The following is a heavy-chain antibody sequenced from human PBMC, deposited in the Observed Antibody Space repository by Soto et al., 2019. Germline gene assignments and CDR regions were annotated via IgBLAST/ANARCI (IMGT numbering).Heavy chain of an antibody. D-gene: IGHD3-3*01. CDR1: GFTFSTYA. Sequence: GGSLRLFCSASGFTFSTYAMHWARQARGKGLEWVAVISYDGSNKYYAELVKGRFTISRDNSKNTLYLQMNSLRAEDTAVYYCAHTARDYDFWSGYYLSGLDYWGQGTLVTVSS. V-gene: IGHV3-30-3*01. J-gene: IGHJ4*02. CDR3: AHTARDYDFWSGYYLSGLDY. CDR2: ISYDGSNK.